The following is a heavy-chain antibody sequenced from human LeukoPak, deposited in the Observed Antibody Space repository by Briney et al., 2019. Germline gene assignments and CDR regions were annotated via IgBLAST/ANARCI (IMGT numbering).Heavy chain of an antibody. Sequence: GGSLRLSCATSEFTYSSYSMNWVRQAPGKGLEWVSAISGSGGSTYYADSVKGRFTISRDNSKNTLYLQMNSLRAEDTAVYYCTKDPWAAARSWSDRWGQGTLVTVSS. D-gene: IGHD6-13*01. CDR2: ISGSGGST. V-gene: IGHV3-23*01. CDR3: TKDPWAAARSWSDR. J-gene: IGHJ5*02. CDR1: EFTYSSYS.